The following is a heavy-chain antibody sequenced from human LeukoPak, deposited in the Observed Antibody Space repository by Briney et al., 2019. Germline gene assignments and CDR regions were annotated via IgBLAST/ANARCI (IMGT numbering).Heavy chain of an antibody. V-gene: IGHV4-59*12. D-gene: IGHD6-19*01. Sequence: PSETLSLTCTVSGGSINNYYWSWIRQPPGKGLECIGYIYFSGSTNYNPSLESRVTISVDMSKSQFSLKLSSVTAADTAVYYCARYSGWYVAFDYWGQGTRVTVSS. J-gene: IGHJ4*02. CDR3: ARYSGWYVAFDY. CDR1: GGSINNYY. CDR2: IYFSGST.